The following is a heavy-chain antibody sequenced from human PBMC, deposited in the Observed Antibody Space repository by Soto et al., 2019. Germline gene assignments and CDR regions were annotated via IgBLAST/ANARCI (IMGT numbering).Heavy chain of an antibody. V-gene: IGHV3-7*03. Sequence: GGSLRLSCAASGFTFSSYWMSWVRQAPGKGLEWVANIKQDGSEKYYVDSVKGRFTISRDNAKNSLYLQMNSLRAEDTAVYYCARQLESYYYGMDVWGQGTTVTVSS. D-gene: IGHD1-1*01. CDR1: GFTFSSYW. CDR3: ARQLESYYYGMDV. J-gene: IGHJ6*02. CDR2: IKQDGSEK.